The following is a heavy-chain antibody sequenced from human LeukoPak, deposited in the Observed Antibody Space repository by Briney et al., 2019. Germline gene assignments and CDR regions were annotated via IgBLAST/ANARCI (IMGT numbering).Heavy chain of an antibody. Sequence: GGSLRLSCVASRYPFSDYGIHWVRQAPGKGLEWVAVKSPHANYEYYADSVQGRFTISRDDSKNTIYLQMNSLRDEDTAVYYCARDWIDRSLDYWGQGTLVTVSS. CDR3: ARDWIDRSLDY. D-gene: IGHD2-2*03. J-gene: IGHJ4*02. CDR2: KSPHANYE. V-gene: IGHV3-33*01. CDR1: RYPFSDYG.